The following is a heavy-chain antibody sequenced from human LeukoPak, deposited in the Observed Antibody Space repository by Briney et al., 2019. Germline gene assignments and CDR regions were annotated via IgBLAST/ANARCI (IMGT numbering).Heavy chain of an antibody. CDR2: IIPIFGIA. V-gene: IGHV1-69*04. CDR1: GGTFSSYA. J-gene: IGHJ3*02. D-gene: IGHD5-24*01. CDR3: ARDQRREMATIGNAFDI. Sequence: SVKVSCKAPGGTFSSYAISWVRQAPGQGLEWMGRIIPIFGIANYAQKFQGRVTITADKSTSTAYMELSSLRSEDTAVYYCARDQRREMATIGNAFDIWGQGTMVTVSS.